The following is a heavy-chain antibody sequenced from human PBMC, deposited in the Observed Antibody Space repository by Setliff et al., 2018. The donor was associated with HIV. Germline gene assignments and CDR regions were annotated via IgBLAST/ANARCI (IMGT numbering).Heavy chain of an antibody. CDR1: GYSISSGYY. D-gene: IGHD6-19*01. J-gene: IGHJ4*02. Sequence: LETLSLTCAVSGYSISSGYYWGWIRQPPGKGLEWIGSIYHSGSTYNNPSLKSRVTVSVDTSKNQFSLKLSSVTAADTAVYYCARDLGSRIAVAGYDYWGQGTLVTVSS. V-gene: IGHV4-38-2*02. CDR3: ARDLGSRIAVAGYDY. CDR2: IYHSGST.